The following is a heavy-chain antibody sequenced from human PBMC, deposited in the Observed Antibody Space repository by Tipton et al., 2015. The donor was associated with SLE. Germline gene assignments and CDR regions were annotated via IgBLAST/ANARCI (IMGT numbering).Heavy chain of an antibody. CDR3: ARSGRYCSSTSCPGWFAP. J-gene: IGHJ5*02. Sequence: QSGPEVKKPGASVKVSCKASGYTFTGYYMHWVRQAPGQGLEWMGWINPNSGGTNYAQKFQGRVTMTRDTSISTAYMELSRLRSDDTAVYYCARSGRYCSSTSCPGWFAPWGQGTLVTVSS. V-gene: IGHV1-2*02. CDR1: GYTFTGYY. D-gene: IGHD2-2*01. CDR2: INPNSGGT.